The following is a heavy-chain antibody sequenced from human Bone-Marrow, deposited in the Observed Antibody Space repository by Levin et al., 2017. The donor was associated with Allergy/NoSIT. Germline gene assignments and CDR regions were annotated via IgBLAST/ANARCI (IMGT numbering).Heavy chain of an antibody. D-gene: IGHD6-13*01. CDR3: AREVWYTSRWGGFDS. CDR2: IFSSGST. Sequence: SCTVSGGSIPSGDYYWTWIRQHPGKRLESIGYIFSSGSTKYHPSLMSRITISLDTSKGQFSLRLRSVDAADTAVYFCAREVWYTSRWGGFDSWGQGTLVTVSS. V-gene: IGHV4-31*03. CDR1: GGSIPSGDYY. J-gene: IGHJ5*01.